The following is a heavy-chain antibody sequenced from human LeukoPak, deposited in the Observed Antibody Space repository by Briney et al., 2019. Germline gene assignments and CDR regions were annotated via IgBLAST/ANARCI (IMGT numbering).Heavy chain of an antibody. CDR2: IKQDGSEK. CDR3: ARDTAGMDV. J-gene: IGHJ6*02. Sequence: PGGSLRLSCSASGFVFSIYTMYWVRQAPGKGLEWVANIKQDGSEKYYVDSVKGRFTISRDNAKNSLYLQMNSLRAEDTAVFYCARDTAGMDVWGQGTTVTVSS. V-gene: IGHV3-7*01. D-gene: IGHD5-18*01. CDR1: GFVFSIYT.